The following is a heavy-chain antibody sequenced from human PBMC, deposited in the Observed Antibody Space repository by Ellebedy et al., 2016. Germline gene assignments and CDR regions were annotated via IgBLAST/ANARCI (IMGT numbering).Heavy chain of an antibody. Sequence: GGSLRLSCAASGFTFSSYSLNWVRQAPGKGLEWVSTISGRGSNTDYADSVKGRFTISRDNSQRTLYLQMNSLRAEDTGIYYCAKTGGESYYFYHIDVWGKGTTVTVSS. V-gene: IGHV3-23*01. J-gene: IGHJ6*03. CDR2: ISGRGSNT. CDR3: AKTGGESYYFYHIDV. CDR1: GFTFSSYS. D-gene: IGHD4-17*01.